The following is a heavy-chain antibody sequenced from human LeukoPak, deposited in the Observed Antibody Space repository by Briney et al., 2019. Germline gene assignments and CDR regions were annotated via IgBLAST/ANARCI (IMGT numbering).Heavy chain of an antibody. V-gene: IGHV3-53*01. CDR3: GWVRFGSSPR. D-gene: IGHD3-10*01. CDR1: GFIVSSNY. Sequence: GGSLRLSCEGSGFIVSSNYMIWVRPAPGKGLEWVSLINSHGSTHYADSVRGRFTISRDSSRGTVYLQLNTVRVEDTAVYYCGWVRFGSSPRWGQGSLVTVSS. J-gene: IGHJ1*01. CDR2: INSHGST.